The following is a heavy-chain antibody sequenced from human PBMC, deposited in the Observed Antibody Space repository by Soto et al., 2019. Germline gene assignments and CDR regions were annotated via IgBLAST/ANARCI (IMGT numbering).Heavy chain of an antibody. CDR2: ISYSGNT. Sequence: SETLSLTCTISGGSVTDNNYYWTWIRQPPGKGLEWIGYISYSGNTNYNPSLKSRVTISVDTAKNQFSLKVNSMTAADTAVYYCARDHQYSGYDFVSRFDPWGQGTLVTVSS. CDR3: ARDHQYSGYDFVSRFDP. V-gene: IGHV4-61*01. D-gene: IGHD5-12*01. CDR1: GGSVTDNNYY. J-gene: IGHJ5*02.